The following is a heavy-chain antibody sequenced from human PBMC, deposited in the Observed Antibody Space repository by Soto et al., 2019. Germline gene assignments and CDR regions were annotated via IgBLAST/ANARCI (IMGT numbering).Heavy chain of an antibody. D-gene: IGHD2-2*01. CDR2: ISGSGGST. CDR3: AKEGPAAIFDYYYMDV. J-gene: IGHJ6*03. CDR1: GFTFSSYA. V-gene: IGHV3-23*01. Sequence: GGSLRLSCAASGFTFSSYAMSWVRQAPGKGLEWVSAISGSGGSTYYADSVKGRFTISRDNSKNTLYLQMNSLRAEDTAVYYCAKEGPAAIFDYYYMDVWGKGTTVTVSS.